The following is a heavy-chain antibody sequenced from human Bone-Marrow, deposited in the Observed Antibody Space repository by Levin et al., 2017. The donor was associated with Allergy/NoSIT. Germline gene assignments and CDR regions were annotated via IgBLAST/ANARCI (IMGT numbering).Heavy chain of an antibody. V-gene: IGHV3-23*01. J-gene: IGHJ4*02. CDR1: GFTFSNYA. D-gene: IGHD3-10*01. Sequence: GESLKISCAASGFTFSNYAMSWVRQAPGKGLEWVSGISGRGDSTYDGDSVKGRFTISRDNSKNTLYLQMNSLRAEDTAVYYCAKDRDLYGSGSLGNWGQGTLVTVSS. CDR2: ISGRGDST. CDR3: AKDRDLYGSGSLGN.